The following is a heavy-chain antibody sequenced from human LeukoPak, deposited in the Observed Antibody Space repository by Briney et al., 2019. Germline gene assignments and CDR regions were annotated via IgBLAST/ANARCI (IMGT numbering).Heavy chain of an antibody. V-gene: IGHV4-34*01. J-gene: IGHJ4*02. CDR3: VRRTYYYDDTARARED. D-gene: IGHD3-22*01. Sequence: SETLSLTCAVYGGSFSGFYWKWIRRSPGKGLECIGEINPSGNTDYNPSLKSRVTISVDTSKNHLSLKLESVTAADTAVYYCVRRTYYYDDTARAREDWGQGTLVTVSS. CDR1: GGSFSGFY. CDR2: INPSGNT.